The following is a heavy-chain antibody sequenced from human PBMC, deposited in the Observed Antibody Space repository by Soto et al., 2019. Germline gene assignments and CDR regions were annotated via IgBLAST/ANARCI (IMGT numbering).Heavy chain of an antibody. Sequence: QVQLQQWGAGLLKPSETLSLTCGVYGGPFSGYYWSWIRQPPGKGQEWIAEINHSGTTNYNPSLKSRVTTSIDTSKNQFSLKLSSVTAADTAVYYCARGRSYYGAGSLNWFDPWGQGTLVTVSS. CDR2: INHSGTT. V-gene: IGHV4-34*01. J-gene: IGHJ5*02. D-gene: IGHD3-10*01. CDR1: GGPFSGYY. CDR3: ARGRSYYGAGSLNWFDP.